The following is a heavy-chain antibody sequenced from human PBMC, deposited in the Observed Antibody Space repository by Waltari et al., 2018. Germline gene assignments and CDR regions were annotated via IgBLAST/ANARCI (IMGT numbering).Heavy chain of an antibody. CDR2: ISGSGGST. V-gene: IGHV3-23*04. D-gene: IGHD3-22*01. J-gene: IGHJ4*02. CDR1: GFTFSSYA. CDR3: AKAEDYYDSSGYWDFDY. Sequence: EVQLVESGGGLVQPGGSLRLSCAASGFTFSSYAMSWVRQAPGKGLEWGSAISGSGGSTYYADSGRGRFTISRDNPKNTLYLQMNSMRAEDTAVYYCAKAEDYYDSSGYWDFDYWGQGTLVTVSS.